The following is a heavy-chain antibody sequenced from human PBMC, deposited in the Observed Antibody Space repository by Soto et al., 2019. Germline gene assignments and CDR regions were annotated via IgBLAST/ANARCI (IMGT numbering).Heavy chain of an antibody. D-gene: IGHD3-10*01. CDR2: IYYSGST. J-gene: IGHJ3*02. V-gene: IGHV4-59*01. CDR1: GGSISSYY. Sequence: QVQLQESGPGLVKPSETLSLTCTVSGGSISSYYWSWIRQPPGKGLEWIGYIYYSGSTNYNPSLKSRVTISVDTSKNQFSLKLSSVTGADTAVYYCARDHGVYYGSGRGGAFDIWGQGTMVTVSS. CDR3: ARDHGVYYGSGRGGAFDI.